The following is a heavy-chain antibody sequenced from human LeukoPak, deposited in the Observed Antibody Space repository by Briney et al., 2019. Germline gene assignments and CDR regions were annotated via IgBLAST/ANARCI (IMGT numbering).Heavy chain of an antibody. V-gene: IGHV3-48*03. J-gene: IGHJ4*02. Sequence: GGSLRLSCAASGFTFSSYEMNWVRQAPGKGLEWVSYISSSGSTIYYADSVKGRFTISRDNAKNSLYLQMNSLRAEDTAVYYCARWGSDTSGDIDYWGQGTLVTVSS. CDR3: ARWGSDTSGDIDY. D-gene: IGHD3-22*01. CDR1: GFTFSSYE. CDR2: ISSSGSTI.